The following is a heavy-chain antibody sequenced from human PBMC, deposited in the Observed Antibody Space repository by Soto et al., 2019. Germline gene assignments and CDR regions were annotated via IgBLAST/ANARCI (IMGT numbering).Heavy chain of an antibody. CDR3: ASYSGIAVAGTVY. D-gene: IGHD6-19*01. CDR2: INSDGSST. V-gene: IGHV3-74*01. J-gene: IGHJ4*02. Sequence: PGGSLRLSCAASGFTFSSYWMHWVRQAPGKGLVWVSRINSDGSSTSYADSVEGRFTISRDNAKNTLYLQMNSLRAEDTAVYYCASYSGIAVAGTVYWGQGTLVTAPQ. CDR1: GFTFSSYW.